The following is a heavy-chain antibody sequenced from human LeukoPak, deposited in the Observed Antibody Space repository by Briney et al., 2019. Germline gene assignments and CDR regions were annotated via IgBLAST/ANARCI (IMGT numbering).Heavy chain of an antibody. V-gene: IGHV1-18*04. CDR2: ISAYNGNT. CDR3: ARDIAAALYDAFDI. Sequence: ASVKVSCKASGYTFTSYGISWVRQDPGQGLEWMGWISAYNGNTNYAQKLQGRVTMTTDTSTSTAYMELRSLRSDDTAVYYCARDIAAALYDAFDIWGQGTMVTVSS. J-gene: IGHJ3*02. D-gene: IGHD6-13*01. CDR1: GYTFTSYG.